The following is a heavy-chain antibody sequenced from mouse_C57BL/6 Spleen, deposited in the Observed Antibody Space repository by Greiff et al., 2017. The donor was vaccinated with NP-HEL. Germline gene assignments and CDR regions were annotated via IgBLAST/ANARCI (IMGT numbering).Heavy chain of an antibody. J-gene: IGHJ1*03. Sequence: EVQLQQSGAELVRPGASVKLSCTASGFNIKDYYMHWVKQRPEQGLEWIGRIDPEDGDTEYAPKFQGKATMTADTSSNTAYLQLSSLTSEDTAVYYCTTWGFITTVVANWYFDVWGTGTTVTVSS. CDR1: GFNIKDYY. CDR2: IDPEDGDT. CDR3: TTWGFITTVVANWYFDV. V-gene: IGHV14-1*01. D-gene: IGHD1-1*01.